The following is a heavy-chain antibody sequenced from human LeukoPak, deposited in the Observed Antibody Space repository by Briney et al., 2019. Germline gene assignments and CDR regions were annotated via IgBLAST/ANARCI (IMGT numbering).Heavy chain of an antibody. CDR1: GGSFSGYY. V-gene: IGHV4-34*01. D-gene: IGHD4-17*01. Sequence: KSSETLSLTCAVYGGSFSGYYWSWIRQPPGKGLEWIGEINHSGSTNYNPSLKSRVTISVDTSKNQFSLKLSSVTAADTTVYYCARAHGDPTHYYFDYWGQGTLVTVSS. CDR2: INHSGST. J-gene: IGHJ4*02. CDR3: ARAHGDPTHYYFDY.